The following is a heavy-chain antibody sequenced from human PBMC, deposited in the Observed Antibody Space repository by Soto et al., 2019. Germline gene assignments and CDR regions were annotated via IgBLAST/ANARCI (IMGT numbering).Heavy chain of an antibody. CDR3: ARPQQTYYDFWSGYSGMDV. J-gene: IGHJ6*02. CDR2: IWYDGSNK. V-gene: IGHV3-33*01. CDR1: GFTFSSYG. D-gene: IGHD3-3*01. Sequence: GGSLRLSCAASGFTFSSYGMHWVRQAPGKGLEWVAVIWYDGSNKYYADSVKGRFTISRDNSKNTLYLQMNSLRAEDTAVYYCARPQQTYYDFWSGYSGMDVWGQATTVTVSS.